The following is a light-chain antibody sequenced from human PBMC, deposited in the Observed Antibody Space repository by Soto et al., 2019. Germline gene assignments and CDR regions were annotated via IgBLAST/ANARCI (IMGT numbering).Light chain of an antibody. Sequence: DIVMTQSPDSLAVSLGERATINCKSSQRVLYSSNNKNYLAWYQQKPGQPPKLLIYWASTRESGVPDRISGSGSGTDFTLTISSLQAEDVAVYYCQQYYSTPQTFGQGTKVEIK. CDR3: QQYYSTPQT. J-gene: IGKJ1*01. CDR2: WAS. V-gene: IGKV4-1*01. CDR1: QRVLYSSNNKNY.